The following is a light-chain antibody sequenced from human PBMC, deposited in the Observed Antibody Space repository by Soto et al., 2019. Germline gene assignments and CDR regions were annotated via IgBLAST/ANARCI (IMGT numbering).Light chain of an antibody. CDR1: QSVTSTS. J-gene: IGKJ5*01. CDR3: QHYVSSSIT. CDR2: GAS. V-gene: IGKV3-20*01. Sequence: EIGLTQSPGTLSLSPGERTSLSWRASQSVTSTSLAWYQQKPGQAPRLLMYGASSRATGTPDRISGGGSGTDFTLTISRLEPEDFAVYYCQHYVSSSITFGQGTRLEIK.